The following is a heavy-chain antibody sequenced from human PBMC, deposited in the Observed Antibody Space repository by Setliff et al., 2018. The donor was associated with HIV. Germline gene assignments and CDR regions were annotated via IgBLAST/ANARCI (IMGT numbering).Heavy chain of an antibody. CDR3: ARSKTFYDFWGGYYTHGAFKI. CDR2: IYYNGNT. CDR1: GGSIKSYY. J-gene: IGHJ3*02. D-gene: IGHD3-3*01. Sequence: SETLSLTCTVSGGSIKSYYWSWIRQAPGKGLEWIGYIYYNGNTNYNPSLKSRVTISVDTSKNQFSLNLTSVTAADTAVYYCARSKTFYDFWGGYYTHGAFKIWGLGTMVTVSS. V-gene: IGHV4-59*12.